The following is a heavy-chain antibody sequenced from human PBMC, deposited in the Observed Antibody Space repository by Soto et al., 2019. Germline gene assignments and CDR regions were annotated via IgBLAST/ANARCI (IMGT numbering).Heavy chain of an antibody. CDR3: ARRNEYYDILTGYYDYYYYGMDV. J-gene: IGHJ6*02. CDR1: GGTFSSYA. D-gene: IGHD3-9*01. Sequence: GPPVKVSCKASGGTFSSYAISWVRQAPGQGLEWMGGIIPIFGTANYAQKFQGRVTITADESTSTAYMELSSLRSEDTAVYYCARRNEYYDILTGYYDYYYYGMDVRGQGTTVTVSS. V-gene: IGHV1-69*13. CDR2: IIPIFGTA.